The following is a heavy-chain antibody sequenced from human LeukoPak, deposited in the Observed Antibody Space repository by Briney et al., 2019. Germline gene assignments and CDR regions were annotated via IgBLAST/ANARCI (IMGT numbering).Heavy chain of an antibody. CDR1: GFTFSNHW. V-gene: IGHV3-74*03. CDR2: IDEGGSNA. Sequence: GGSLRLSCAASGFTFSNHWMHWVRQAPGKGLVWVSRIDEGGSNAMYADSVKGRFSISKDNAKNTVNLQMNSLRAENTGVYYCIRDEALWRLDYWGQGTLVTASS. D-gene: IGHD2-21*01. J-gene: IGHJ4*02. CDR3: IRDEALWRLDY.